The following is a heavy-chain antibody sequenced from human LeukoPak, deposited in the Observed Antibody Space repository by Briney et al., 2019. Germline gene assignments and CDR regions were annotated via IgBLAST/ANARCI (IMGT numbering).Heavy chain of an antibody. J-gene: IGHJ4*02. CDR2: ISSSSTYI. D-gene: IGHD6-19*01. CDR3: VREDYSSGWEYHFDY. V-gene: IGHV3-21*01. CDR1: GFIFSSYS. Sequence: GGSLRLSCAASGFIFSSYSMNWVRQAPGKGLEWVSSISSSSTYIYYADSVKGRFTISRDNAKNSLYLQMNSVRAEDTAVYYCVREDYSSGWEYHFDYWGQGTLVTVSS.